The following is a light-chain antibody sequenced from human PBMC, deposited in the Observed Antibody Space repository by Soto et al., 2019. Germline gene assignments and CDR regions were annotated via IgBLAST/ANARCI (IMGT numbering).Light chain of an antibody. CDR1: QSVSSSY. Sequence: IVLTQGPGTPSLSPGERATLSCRASQSVSSSYLAWYQRKPGQAPRLLVYGASSRATGIPDRFSVSGSGTDFTLPIRRLEPEDFAVDDCQQYGSSRTFGQGTTVDI. J-gene: IGKJ1*01. CDR3: QQYGSSRT. CDR2: GAS. V-gene: IGKV3-20*01.